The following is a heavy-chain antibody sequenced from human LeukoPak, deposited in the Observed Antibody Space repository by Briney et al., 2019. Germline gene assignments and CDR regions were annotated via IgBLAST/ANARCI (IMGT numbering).Heavy chain of an antibody. D-gene: IGHD4-23*01. CDR2: VRNDGSDT. V-gene: IGHV3-30*02. CDR3: ARDRGKDYFDS. Sequence: PGESLRLSCTTSGLTFTSHGFHWLRQVVGKRLEWVAFVRNDGSDTYHANSVKGRFSISRDDSKNTLYLQMNSLRPEDTAIYYCARDRGKDYFDSWGQGTQVTVSS. CDR1: GLTFTSHG. J-gene: IGHJ4*02.